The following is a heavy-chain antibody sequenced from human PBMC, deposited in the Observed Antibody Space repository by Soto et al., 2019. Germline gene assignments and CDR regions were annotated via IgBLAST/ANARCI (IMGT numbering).Heavy chain of an antibody. J-gene: IGHJ4*02. CDR2: VKEDGSEL. D-gene: IGHD3-16*01. CDR1: GFNVMSYW. Sequence: GGSLRLSCAVSGFNVMSYWMSWVRQAPGKGLEWVASVKEDGSELYYLHSVRGRFSISRDSAGNALHLTMNYLSAEDTGVYFCARDIGFDYVNWGQGIPVTVSS. CDR3: ARDIGFDYVN. V-gene: IGHV3-7*01.